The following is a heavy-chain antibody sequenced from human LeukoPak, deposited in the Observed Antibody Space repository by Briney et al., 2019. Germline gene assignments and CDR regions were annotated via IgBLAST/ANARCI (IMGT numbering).Heavy chain of an antibody. CDR1: GGTLSSYA. V-gene: IGHV1-69*05. J-gene: IGHJ3*02. D-gene: IGHD2-15*01. Sequence: ASVKVSCKASGGTLSSYAISWVRQAPGQGLEWMGGIIPIFGTANYAQKFQGRVTITTDESTSTAYMELSSLRSEDTAVYYCARVGYCSGGSCYSDAFDIWGQGTMVTVSS. CDR3: ARVGYCSGGSCYSDAFDI. CDR2: IIPIFGTA.